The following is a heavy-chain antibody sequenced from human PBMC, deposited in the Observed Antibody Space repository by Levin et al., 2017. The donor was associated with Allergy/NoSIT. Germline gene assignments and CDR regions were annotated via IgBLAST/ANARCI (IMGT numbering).Heavy chain of an antibody. D-gene: IGHD3-10*01. CDR1: GYTFTGYY. Sequence: ASVKVSCKASGYTFTGYYMHWVRQAPGQGLEWMGRINPNSGGTNYAQKFQGRVTMTRDTSISTAYMELSRLRSDDTAVYYCAREYGSGSYYGYWGQGTLVTVSS. V-gene: IGHV1-2*06. CDR2: INPNSGGT. CDR3: AREYGSGSYYGY. J-gene: IGHJ4*02.